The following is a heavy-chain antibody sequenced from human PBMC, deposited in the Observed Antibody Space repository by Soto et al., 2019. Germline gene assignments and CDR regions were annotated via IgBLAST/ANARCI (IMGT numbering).Heavy chain of an antibody. V-gene: IGHV3-23*01. Sequence: GGSLRLSCAASGFTFSSYAMSWVRQAPGKGLEWVSAISGSGGDTYYEDSVKGRFTISRDNSQNALYLQVNSLRVEDTAVYFCAREAPHQLLSVDYWGQGTLVTVSS. D-gene: IGHD2-2*01. CDR1: GFTFSSYA. CDR2: ISGSGGDT. CDR3: AREAPHQLLSVDY. J-gene: IGHJ4*02.